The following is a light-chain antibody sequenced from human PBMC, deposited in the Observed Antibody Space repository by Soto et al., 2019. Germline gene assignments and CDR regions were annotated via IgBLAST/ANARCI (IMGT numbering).Light chain of an antibody. CDR1: QNVYNN. CDR2: DAS. Sequence: EIVMTQSPATLSVSPGEGATLSCKASQNVYNNLAWYQQSPGQPPSLLIYDASTRATGISARFSGSGYGTEFTLTISSLQSEDFAVYFCQQCRNWPLTFGGGTKVEIK. V-gene: IGKV3-15*01. CDR3: QQCRNWPLT. J-gene: IGKJ4*01.